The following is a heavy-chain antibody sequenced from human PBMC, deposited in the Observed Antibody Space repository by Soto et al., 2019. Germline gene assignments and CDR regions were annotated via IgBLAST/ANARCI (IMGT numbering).Heavy chain of an antibody. Sequence: QVPLVQSGAEVKKPGASVKVSCKASGYTFTSYGISWVRQAPGQGLERMGWISAYNGNTNYAQKLQGRVTMTTATSKSPAYKELRSLRSGVTAVYYCARAALLDYYGMDVWVQGTTVTVSS. CDR1: GYTFTSYG. D-gene: IGHD2-15*01. V-gene: IGHV1-18*01. J-gene: IGHJ6*02. CDR3: ARAALLDYYGMDV. CDR2: ISAYNGNT.